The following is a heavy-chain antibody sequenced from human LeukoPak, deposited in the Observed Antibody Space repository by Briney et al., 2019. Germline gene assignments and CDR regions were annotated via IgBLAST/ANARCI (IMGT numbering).Heavy chain of an antibody. CDR2: INHSGST. D-gene: IGHD3-22*01. Sequence: PSETLSLTCAVYGGSFSGYYWSWIRQPPGKGLEWIGEINHSGSTNYNPSLKGRVTISVDTSKNQFSLKLSSVTAADTAVYYCARGGGYYYDSSGYYPYYFDYWGQGTLVTVSS. V-gene: IGHV4-34*01. CDR3: ARGGGYYYDSSGYYPYYFDY. CDR1: GGSFSGYY. J-gene: IGHJ4*02.